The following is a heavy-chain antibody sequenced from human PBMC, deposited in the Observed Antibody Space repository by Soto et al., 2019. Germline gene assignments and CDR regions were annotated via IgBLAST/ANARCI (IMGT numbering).Heavy chain of an antibody. V-gene: IGHV3-73*01. J-gene: IGHJ4*02. CDR1: GFTFSGSG. CDR2: IRTKTNNYAT. CDR3: TAMAGIDY. Sequence: PVGSLRLSCAASGFTFSGSGIHWVRQASGKGLEWVGRIRTKTNNYATAYAASVKGRFTISRDDSKNMAYLQMNSLKTEDTAVYYCTAMAGIDYWRQGTLVTVSS. D-gene: IGHD6-19*01.